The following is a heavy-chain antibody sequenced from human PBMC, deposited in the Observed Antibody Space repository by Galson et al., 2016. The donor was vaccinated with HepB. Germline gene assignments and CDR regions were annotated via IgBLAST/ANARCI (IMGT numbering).Heavy chain of an antibody. D-gene: IGHD6-6*01. CDR1: NYTFISYG. V-gene: IGHV1-18*01. CDR2: ISAYNGKT. J-gene: IGHJ6*02. CDR3: ARDHFRQLGPYYFYGLDV. Sequence: SVKVSCKASNYTFISYGISWMRQASGQGLEWMGWISAYNGKTNYAQKFQGRVTMTTDTSTTTAYLELRSLRSDDTAVYYCARDHFRQLGPYYFYGLDVWGQGTTVTVSS.